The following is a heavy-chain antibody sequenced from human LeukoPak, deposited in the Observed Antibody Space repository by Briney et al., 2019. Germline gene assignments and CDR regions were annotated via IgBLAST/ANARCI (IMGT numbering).Heavy chain of an antibody. J-gene: IGHJ4*02. CDR1: GLTVNNNY. CDR3: MTAAGYNFGQY. Sequence: GGSLRLSCAAPGLTVNNNYMNWVRQAPGKGLEWVSALYIGGNTYYADSVRGRFTISRDNSKNTLYLQMNSLRAEDTAIYYCMTAAGYNFGQYWGQGTLVTVSS. CDR2: LYIGGNT. V-gene: IGHV3-53*01. D-gene: IGHD5-18*01.